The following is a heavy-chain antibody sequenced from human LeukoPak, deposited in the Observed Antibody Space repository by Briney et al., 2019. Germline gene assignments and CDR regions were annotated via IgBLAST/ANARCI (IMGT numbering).Heavy chain of an antibody. CDR2: IIPILGIA. V-gene: IGHV1-69*04. CDR1: GGTFSGYA. CDR3: ARSGSYTRYYFDY. D-gene: IGHD1-26*01. Sequence: SVKVSCKASGGTFSGYAISWVRQAPGQGLEWMGRIIPILGIANYAQKFQGRVTITADKSTSTAYMELSSLRSEDTAVYYCARSGSYTRYYFDYWGQGTLVTVSS. J-gene: IGHJ4*02.